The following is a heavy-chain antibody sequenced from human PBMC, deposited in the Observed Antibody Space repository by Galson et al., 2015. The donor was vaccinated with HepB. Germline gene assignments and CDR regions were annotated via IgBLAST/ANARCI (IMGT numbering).Heavy chain of an antibody. CDR2: ISAYNGNT. CDR3: ARDLGPRYGSGSYYGGGTMGY. V-gene: IGHV1-18*01. D-gene: IGHD3-10*01. Sequence: SVKVSCKASGYTFTSYGISWVRQAPGQGLEWMGWISAYNGNTNYAQKLQGRVTMTTDTSTSTAYMELRSLRSDDTAVYYCARDLGPRYGSGSYYGGGTMGYWGQGTLVTVSS. J-gene: IGHJ4*02. CDR1: GYTFTSYG.